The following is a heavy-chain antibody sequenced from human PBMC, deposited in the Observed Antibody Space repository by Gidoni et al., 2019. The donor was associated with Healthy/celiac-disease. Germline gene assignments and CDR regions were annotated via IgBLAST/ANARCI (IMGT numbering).Heavy chain of an antibody. V-gene: IGHV1-69*01. CDR2: ILPIFGTA. Sequence: QVQLVQSGAEVKKPGSSVKVSCKASGGTFRSYAISWVRQAPGQGLEWQGGILPIFGTANYAQKFQGRVTITADESTSTAYMELSSLRSEDTAVYYCARGRLQSRANDYWGQGTLVTVSS. CDR1: GGTFRSYA. CDR3: ARGRLQSRANDY. J-gene: IGHJ4*02.